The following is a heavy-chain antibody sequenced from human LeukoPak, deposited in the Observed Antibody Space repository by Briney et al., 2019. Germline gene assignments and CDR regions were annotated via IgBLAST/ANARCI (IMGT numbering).Heavy chain of an antibody. V-gene: IGHV4-30-4*01. Sequence: SETLSLTCTVSGGSISSGDYYRSWIRQPPGKGLEWIAYMYYSGSTYYNPSLKSRVTMSADTSKNQLSLKLSSVTAADTAVYYCARPYYYDSRIDPWGQGILVTVSS. J-gene: IGHJ5*02. CDR3: ARPYYYDSRIDP. CDR1: GGSISSGDYY. CDR2: MYYSGST. D-gene: IGHD3-22*01.